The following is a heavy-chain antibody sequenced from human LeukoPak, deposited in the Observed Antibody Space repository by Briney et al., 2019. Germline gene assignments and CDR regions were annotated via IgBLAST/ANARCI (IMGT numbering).Heavy chain of an antibody. D-gene: IGHD3-10*01. CDR1: GYTFTSYD. Sequence: ASVKVSCKASGYTFTSYDINWVRQATGQGLEWMGWMNPNSGNTGYAQKFQGRVTITRNTSISTVYMELSSLRSEDTAVYYCARDPDGSGSYYPHLDYWGQGTLVTVSS. J-gene: IGHJ4*02. V-gene: IGHV1-8*03. CDR3: ARDPDGSGSYYPHLDY. CDR2: MNPNSGNT.